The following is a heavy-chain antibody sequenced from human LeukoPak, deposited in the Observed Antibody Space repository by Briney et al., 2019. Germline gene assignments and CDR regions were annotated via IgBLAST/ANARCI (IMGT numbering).Heavy chain of an antibody. CDR3: AAPGGPINWFDP. D-gene: IGHD6-25*01. Sequence: SEALSLTCAVYGGSFSGYYWGWIRQPPGKGLQWIGQITHNGYTNYNPALKSRVTISIDTSKNEFSLKVNSVTAADMAIYYCAAPGGPINWFDPWGQGTLVTVSS. V-gene: IGHV4-34*01. CDR1: GGSFSGYY. CDR2: ITHNGYT. J-gene: IGHJ5*02.